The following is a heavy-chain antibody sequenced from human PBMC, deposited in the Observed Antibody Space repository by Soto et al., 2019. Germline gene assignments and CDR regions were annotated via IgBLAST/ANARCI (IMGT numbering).Heavy chain of an antibody. CDR2: IYPGDSDT. Sequence: GESLKISCKGSGYSFTSYWIGWVRQMPGKGLEWMGIIYPGDSDTRYSPSFQGQVTISADKSISTAYLQWSSLKASDTAMYYRARAPLKGYCSSNSCYGDGYYYGMDVWGQGTTVTVSS. J-gene: IGHJ6*02. CDR1: GYSFTSYW. D-gene: IGHD2-2*01. V-gene: IGHV5-51*01. CDR3: ARAPLKGYCSSNSCYGDGYYYGMDV.